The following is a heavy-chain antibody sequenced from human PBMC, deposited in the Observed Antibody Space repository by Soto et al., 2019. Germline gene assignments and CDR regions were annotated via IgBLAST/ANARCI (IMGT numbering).Heavy chain of an antibody. D-gene: IGHD6-13*01. CDR1: GGSISSGGYY. CDR2: IYYSGST. Sequence: SETLSLTCTVSGGSISSGGYYWSWIRQHPGKGLEWIGYIYYSGSTYYNPSLKSRVTISVDTSKNQFSLKLSFVTAADTAVYYCARDPGVAAAGYFDYWGQGTLVTVSS. V-gene: IGHV4-31*03. J-gene: IGHJ4*02. CDR3: ARDPGVAAAGYFDY.